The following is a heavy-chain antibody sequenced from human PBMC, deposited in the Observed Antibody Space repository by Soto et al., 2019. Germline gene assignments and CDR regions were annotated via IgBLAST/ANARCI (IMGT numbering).Heavy chain of an antibody. Sequence: QPGGSLRLSCAASGFTFTSYWVGWVRQAPGKGLEWVANIRQDGSEKYYVDSVKGRFTISRDDAKNSLYLQMNSLRAEDTAVYYCAGDRNLYRWGQGTLVTVSS. V-gene: IGHV3-7*01. CDR3: AGDRNLYR. CDR2: IRQDGSEK. J-gene: IGHJ4*02. CDR1: GFTFTSYW. D-gene: IGHD1-7*01.